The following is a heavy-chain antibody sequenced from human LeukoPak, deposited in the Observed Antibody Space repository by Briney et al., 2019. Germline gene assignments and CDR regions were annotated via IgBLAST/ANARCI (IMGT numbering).Heavy chain of an antibody. J-gene: IGHJ4*02. V-gene: IGHV3-23*01. D-gene: IGHD4-17*01. CDR1: GLAFSRHA. CDR2: FGGRGGGSKT. CDR3: ATVSEPPTVTPFDY. Sequence: GGSLRLSCAASGLAFSRHAMTWVRQAPGKGLEWVSSFGGRGGGSKTYYADSVKGRFTISRDTSKSVVFLHLNSLRAEDTAVYYCATVSEPPTVTPFDYWGQGTMVVVSS.